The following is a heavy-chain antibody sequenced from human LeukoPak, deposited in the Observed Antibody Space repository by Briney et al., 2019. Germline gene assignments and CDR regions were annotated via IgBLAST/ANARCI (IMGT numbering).Heavy chain of an antibody. Sequence: TVXXGSXSSXSYYXGWXRQPXXXXXEXIGSIYYSGSTYYNPSLKSRVTISVDTSKNQFSLKLSSVTAADTAVYYCARRLYGSGSYHFDYWGQGTLVTVSS. CDR2: IYYSGST. J-gene: IGHJ4*02. D-gene: IGHD3-10*01. V-gene: IGHV4-39*07. CDR1: XGSXSSXSYY. CDR3: ARRLYGSGSYHFDY.